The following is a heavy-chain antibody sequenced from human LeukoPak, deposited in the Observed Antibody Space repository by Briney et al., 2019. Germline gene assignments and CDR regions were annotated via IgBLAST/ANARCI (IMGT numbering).Heavy chain of an antibody. Sequence: SVKVSCKASGGTFSSYAISWVRQAPGQGLEWMGGIIPIFGTANYAQKFQGRVTITTDESTSKAYMELSSLRSEDTAVYYCARGWSRSILAHYYYYHIHVWGKGTTVTVFS. J-gene: IGHJ6*03. CDR1: GGTFSSYA. CDR2: IIPIFGTA. CDR3: ARGWSRSILAHYYYYHIHV. D-gene: IGHD3-3*01. V-gene: IGHV1-69*05.